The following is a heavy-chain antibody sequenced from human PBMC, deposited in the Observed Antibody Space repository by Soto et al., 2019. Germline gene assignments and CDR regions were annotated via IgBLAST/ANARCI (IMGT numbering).Heavy chain of an antibody. Sequence: GGSLRLSCAASGFTFSSYSMNWVRQAPGKGLEWVSSISSSSSYIYYADSVKGRFTISRDNAKNSLYLQMNSLRAEDTAVYYCARVVNYYGSGSYGRGFSDYWGQGTLVTVSS. CDR2: ISSSSSYI. CDR3: ARVVNYYGSGSYGRGFSDY. D-gene: IGHD3-10*01. CDR1: GFTFSSYS. J-gene: IGHJ4*02. V-gene: IGHV3-21*01.